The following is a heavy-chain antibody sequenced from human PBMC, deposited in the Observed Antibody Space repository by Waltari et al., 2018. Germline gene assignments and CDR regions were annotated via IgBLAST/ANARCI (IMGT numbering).Heavy chain of an antibody. CDR3: ARQGGSYYYGSGSYADF. J-gene: IGHJ4*02. Sequence: QLQLQESGPGLVKPSETLSLTCPVSGDSISSSGSYWGWIRPPPGKGLEWIGTIYYSGSTYYNPSLKSRVTISVDTSKNQFSLKLSSVTAADTAVYYCARQGGSYYYGSGSYADFWGQGTLVTVSS. V-gene: IGHV4-39*07. D-gene: IGHD3-10*01. CDR1: GDSISSSGSY. CDR2: IYYSGST.